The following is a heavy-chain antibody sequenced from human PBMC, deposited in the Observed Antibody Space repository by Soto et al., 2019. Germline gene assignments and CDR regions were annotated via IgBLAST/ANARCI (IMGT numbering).Heavy chain of an antibody. J-gene: IGHJ4*02. V-gene: IGHV4-59*01. CDR1: GGSISYYY. Sequence: SETLSLTCTVSGGSISYYYWGWIRQPPGKGLEWIGSIYYSGNTHYNPSLKSRVTISVDTSMNQFSLNLDSVTAVDSAVYYCVRGGYVHAFDYWGQGALVTVPQ. D-gene: IGHD5-12*01. CDR2: IYYSGNT. CDR3: VRGGYVHAFDY.